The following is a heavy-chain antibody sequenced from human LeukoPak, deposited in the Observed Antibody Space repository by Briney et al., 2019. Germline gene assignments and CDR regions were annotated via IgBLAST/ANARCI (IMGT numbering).Heavy chain of an antibody. CDR2: IHYSGMT. Sequence: SETLSLTCTVSGGSINGYYCSWFRQPPGKGLDWIAEIHYSGMTNYNPSLKSRATIFADMSKNQFFLKLSSVTAADTAMYYCARHSDVYHYAMDVWGQGTTVTVSS. V-gene: IGHV4-59*08. J-gene: IGHJ6*02. CDR1: GGSINGYY. D-gene: IGHD1-26*01. CDR3: ARHSDVYHYAMDV.